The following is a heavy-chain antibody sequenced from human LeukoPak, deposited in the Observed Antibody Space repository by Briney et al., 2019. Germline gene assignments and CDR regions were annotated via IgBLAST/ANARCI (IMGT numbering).Heavy chain of an antibody. J-gene: IGHJ4*02. Sequence: SETLSLTCAVYGGSFSGYYWSWIRQPPGKGLEWIGEINHSGSTNYNPSLKSRVTISVDTSKNQFSLKLSSVTAADTAVYYCARRRPYDHVWGSYRYIYFDYWGQGTLVTVSS. V-gene: IGHV4-34*01. CDR1: GGSFSGYY. D-gene: IGHD3-16*02. CDR3: ARRRPYDHVWGSYRYIYFDY. CDR2: INHSGST.